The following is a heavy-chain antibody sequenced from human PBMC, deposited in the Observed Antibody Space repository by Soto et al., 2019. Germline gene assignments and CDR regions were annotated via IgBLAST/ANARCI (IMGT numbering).Heavy chain of an antibody. CDR2: IKSKTDGGTT. CDR1: GFPFTNAW. D-gene: IGHD2-2*01. CDR3: VTDRLV. V-gene: IGHV3-15*01. J-gene: IGHJ4*02. Sequence: EVQLVESGGGLVKPGGSLKLSFAASGFPFTNAWMNWVRKAPGKGLESIGRIKSKTDGGTTDYTAPVKGRFIISRDDSKNTLFLQMSSLQIEDTAVYYCVTDRLVWGQGTLVTVFS.